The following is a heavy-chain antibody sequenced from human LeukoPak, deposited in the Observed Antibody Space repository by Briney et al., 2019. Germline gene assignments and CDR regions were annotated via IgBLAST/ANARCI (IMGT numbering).Heavy chain of an antibody. V-gene: IGHV3-30*04. J-gene: IGHJ4*02. CDR2: ISYDGSNE. Sequence: GGSLRLSCAASGFTFSSYVMHWVRQAPGKGLEWVAIISYDGSNEYYADSVKGRFTISRDNSKNTLYLQMNSLRAEDTAVYYCAKVKAPPFDYWGQGTLVTVSS. D-gene: IGHD6-6*01. CDR3: AKVKAPPFDY. CDR1: GFTFSSYV.